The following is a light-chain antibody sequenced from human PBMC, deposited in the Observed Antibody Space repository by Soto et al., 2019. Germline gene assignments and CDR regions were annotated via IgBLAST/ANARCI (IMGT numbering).Light chain of an antibody. J-gene: IGLJ1*01. CDR2: EVS. CDR3: SSYAGSNNYV. V-gene: IGLV2-8*01. Sequence: QSALTQAPSASGSPGQSVTISCTGTSSDVGGYNYVSWYQHHPGKAPKLMIYEVSKRPSGVPDRFSGSKSGNTASLTVSGLQAEDEADYYCSSYAGSNNYVFGTGTKLTVL. CDR1: SSDVGGYNY.